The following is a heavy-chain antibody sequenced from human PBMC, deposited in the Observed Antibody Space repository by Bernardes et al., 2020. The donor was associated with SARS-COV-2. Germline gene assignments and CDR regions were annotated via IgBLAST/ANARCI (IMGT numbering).Heavy chain of an antibody. CDR2: ISSSSSYI. CDR1: GFTFSSYS. D-gene: IGHD3-10*01. J-gene: IGHJ6*02. Sequence: VGSLSLSCAASGFTFSSYSMNWVRQAPGKGLEWVSSISSSSSYIYYADSVKGRFTISRDNAKNSLYLQMNSLRAEDTAVYYCARDHKVRGVTNYCYYGMDVGGQGTTVTVSS. V-gene: IGHV3-21*01. CDR3: ARDHKVRGVTNYCYYGMDV.